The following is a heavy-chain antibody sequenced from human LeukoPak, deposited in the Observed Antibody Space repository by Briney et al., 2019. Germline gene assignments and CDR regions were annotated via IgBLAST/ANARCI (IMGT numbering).Heavy chain of an antibody. J-gene: IGHJ5*02. D-gene: IGHD2-15*01. V-gene: IGHV1-2*02. CDR2: INPNSGGT. CDR3: AREGLPLCSGGSCLPVNWFDP. Sequence: ASVKVSCKASGYTFTGYYMHWVRQAPGQGLEWMGWINPNSGGTNYAQKFQGRVTMTRDTSISTAYMELSRLRSDDTAVYYCAREGLPLCSGGSCLPVNWFDPGGQGTLVTVSS. CDR1: GYTFTGYY.